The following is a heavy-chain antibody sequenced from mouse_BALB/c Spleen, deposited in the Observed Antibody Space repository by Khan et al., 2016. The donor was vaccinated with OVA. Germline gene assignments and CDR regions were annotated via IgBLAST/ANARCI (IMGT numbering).Heavy chain of an antibody. CDR1: GYTFTSFY. D-gene: IGHD2-1*01. CDR3: ARSGYGNPFAY. V-gene: IGHV1S81*02. J-gene: IGHJ3*01. CDR2: INPSNGDT. Sequence: QVQLQQPGAELVKPGASVKISCKASGYTFTSFYMYWVKQRPGQGLEWIGGINPSNGDTHFYEKFKSKATLTVDKSSTTAYMQFSSLTSEDSAVCYCARSGYGNPFAYGGQGTLVTVSA.